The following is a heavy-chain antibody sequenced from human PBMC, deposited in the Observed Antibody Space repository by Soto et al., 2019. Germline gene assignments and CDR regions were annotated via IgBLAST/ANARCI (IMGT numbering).Heavy chain of an antibody. CDR2: VFHTGDT. J-gene: IGHJ4*02. V-gene: IGHV4-4*02. Sequence: SETLPLTCAVSGDSISSSVWWTWVRQPPGKGLEWIGEVFHTGDTYFNPSLRSRVAMSVDKSTNEFSLKVTSVTAADTAIYYCARKAWVRFDYWGQGALVTVSS. CDR3: ARKAWVRFDY. CDR1: GDSISSSVW. D-gene: IGHD7-27*01.